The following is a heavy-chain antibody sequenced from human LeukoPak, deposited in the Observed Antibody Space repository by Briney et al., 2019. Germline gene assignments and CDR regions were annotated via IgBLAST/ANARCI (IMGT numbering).Heavy chain of an antibody. J-gene: IGHJ5*02. CDR2: MNPNSGNT. CDR1: GYTFTSYD. V-gene: IGHV1-8*01. Sequence: ASVKVSCKASGYTFTSYDINWVRQATGQGLEWMGWMNPNSGNTGYAQKFQGRVTMTRNTSISTAYMELSSLRSEDTAVYYCAREGNDGGWFDPWGQGTLVTVSS. CDR3: AREGNDGGWFDP. D-gene: IGHD1-1*01.